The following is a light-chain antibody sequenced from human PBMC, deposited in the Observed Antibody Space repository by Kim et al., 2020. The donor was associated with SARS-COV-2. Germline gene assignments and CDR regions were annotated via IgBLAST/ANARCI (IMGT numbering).Light chain of an antibody. CDR3: QQYSSYPPT. CDR2: AAS. V-gene: IGKV1D-16*01. J-gene: IGKJ4*01. CDR1: RGIRSW. Sequence: GSVGDRVTITCRASRGIRSWLAWYQQKPEKAPNSLIYAASSLHSGVPSRFSGCGSGTDFTLNVSSLQPEDFATYYYQQYSSYPPTFGGGTQVDIK.